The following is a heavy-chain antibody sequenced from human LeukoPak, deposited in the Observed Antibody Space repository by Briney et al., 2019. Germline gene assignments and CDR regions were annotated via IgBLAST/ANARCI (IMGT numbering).Heavy chain of an antibody. CDR2: IRYDGSNK. V-gene: IGHV3-30*02. CDR3: AKDHPVPAAQGGYFDY. J-gene: IGHJ4*02. Sequence: GGSLRLSCAASGFTFSSYGMHWVRQAPGKGLEWVAFIRYDGSNKYYADSVKGRFTISRDNSKNTLYLRMNSLRAEDTAVYYCAKDHPVPAAQGGYFDYWGQGTLVTVSS. D-gene: IGHD2-2*01. CDR1: GFTFSSYG.